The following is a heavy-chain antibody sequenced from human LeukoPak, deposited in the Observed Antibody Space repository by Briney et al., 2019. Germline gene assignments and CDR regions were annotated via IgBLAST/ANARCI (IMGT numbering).Heavy chain of an antibody. D-gene: IGHD6-13*01. CDR2: IYSGGST. J-gene: IGHJ4*02. CDR3: ARVRVGGIAAAGPQYYFDY. V-gene: IGHV3-53*04. CDR1: GFTVSSNY. Sequence: PGGSLRLSCAASGFTVSSNYMSWVRQAPGKGLEWVSVIYSGGSTYYADSVKGRFTISRHNSKSTLYLQMNSLRAEDTAVYYCARVRVGGIAAAGPQYYFDYWGQGTLVTVSS.